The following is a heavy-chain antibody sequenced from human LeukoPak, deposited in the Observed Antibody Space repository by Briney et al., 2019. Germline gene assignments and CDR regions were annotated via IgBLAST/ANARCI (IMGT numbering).Heavy chain of an antibody. CDR2: ISRSSSYT. Sequence: GGSLRLSCAASGFTFSDHYMTWIRQAPGKGLEWLSYISRSSSYTKYADSVKGRFTISRDNAKNSLYLQMNSLRADGTAVYYCAREGSGFDDRLFDYWGPGTLVTVSS. CDR3: AREGSGFDDRLFDY. D-gene: IGHD5-12*01. V-gene: IGHV3-11*05. J-gene: IGHJ4*02. CDR1: GFTFSDHY.